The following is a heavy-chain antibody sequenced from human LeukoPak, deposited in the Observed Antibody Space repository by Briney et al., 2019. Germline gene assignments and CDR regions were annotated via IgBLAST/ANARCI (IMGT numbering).Heavy chain of an antibody. V-gene: IGHV3-23*01. D-gene: IGHD6-19*01. CDR1: GFTFSTYA. CDR2: ISGSGDNT. Sequence: GGSLRLSCAASGFTFSTYAMNWVRQAPGKGLEWVSGISGSGDNTYYTDSVKGRFTISRDNSKDTLYLQMNGLRAEDTAVYYCAKERSSGVYRLFDYWGQGTLVTVSP. J-gene: IGHJ4*02. CDR3: AKERSSGVYRLFDY.